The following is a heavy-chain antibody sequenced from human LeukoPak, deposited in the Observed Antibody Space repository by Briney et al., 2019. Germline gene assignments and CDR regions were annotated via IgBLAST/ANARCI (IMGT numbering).Heavy chain of an antibody. CDR2: IKQDGSEK. CDR1: GFTCSNYW. Sequence: GGSLRLSCAASGFTCSNYWMNWVRQAPGKGLEWVANIKQDGSEKYYVDSVKGRFTISRDNAKSSVYLQMNSLRAEDTAVYYCARDYYDSSAYYYPFDYWGQGTLVTVSS. J-gene: IGHJ4*02. D-gene: IGHD3-22*01. V-gene: IGHV3-7*03. CDR3: ARDYYDSSAYYYPFDY.